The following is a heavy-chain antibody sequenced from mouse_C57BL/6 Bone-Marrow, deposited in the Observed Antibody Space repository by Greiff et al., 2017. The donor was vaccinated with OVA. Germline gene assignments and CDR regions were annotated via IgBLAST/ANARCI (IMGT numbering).Heavy chain of an antibody. CDR3: ARDDYWYFDV. CDR1: GYTFTSYG. J-gene: IGHJ1*03. CDR2: IYPRSGNT. D-gene: IGHD2-3*01. V-gene: IGHV1-81*01. Sequence: VKLMESGAELARPGASVKLSCKASGYTFTSYGISWVKQRTGQGLEWIGEIYPRSGNTYYNEKFKGKATLTADKSSSTAYMELRSLTSEDSAVYFCARDDYWYFDVWGTGTTVTVSS.